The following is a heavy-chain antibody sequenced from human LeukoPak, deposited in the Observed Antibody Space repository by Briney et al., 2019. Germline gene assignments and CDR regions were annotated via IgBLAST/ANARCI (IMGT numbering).Heavy chain of an antibody. J-gene: IGHJ4*02. V-gene: IGHV3-30-3*01. CDR3: ARDREADQPYFDY. CDR2: ISYDGSNK. CDR1: GFTFSSYA. Sequence: GGSLRLSCAASGFTFSSYAMHWVRQAPGKGLEWLAVISYDGSNKYYADSVKGRFTISRDNSKNTLYLQMNSLRAEDTAVYYCARDREADQPYFDYWGQGTLVTVSS. D-gene: IGHD2-2*01.